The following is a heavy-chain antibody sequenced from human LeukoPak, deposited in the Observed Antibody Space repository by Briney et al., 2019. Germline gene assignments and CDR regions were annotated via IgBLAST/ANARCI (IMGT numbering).Heavy chain of an antibody. CDR1: GGTFSSYA. J-gene: IGHJ4*02. CDR3: ARDLGGGNSLYYFDC. Sequence: GASVKVSCTASGGTFSSYAISWVRQAPGQGLEWMGGIIPIFGTANYAQKFQGRVTITADESTSTAYMELSSLRSEDTAVYYCARDLGGGNSLYYFDCWGQGTLVTASS. D-gene: IGHD4-23*01. CDR2: IIPIFGTA. V-gene: IGHV1-69*13.